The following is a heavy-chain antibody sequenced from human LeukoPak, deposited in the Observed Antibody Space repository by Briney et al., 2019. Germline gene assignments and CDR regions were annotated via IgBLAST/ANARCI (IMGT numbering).Heavy chain of an antibody. D-gene: IGHD3-9*01. CDR3: ARDVGGDFDWSRGYFDY. Sequence: SETLSLTCAVSGGSISSSNWWSWVRQPPGKGLEWIGEIYHSGSTNYNPSLKSRVTISVDKSKNQYSLKLSSVTAADTAVYYCARDVGGDFDWSRGYFDYWGQGTLVTVSS. V-gene: IGHV4-4*02. CDR1: GGSISSSNW. J-gene: IGHJ4*02. CDR2: IYHSGST.